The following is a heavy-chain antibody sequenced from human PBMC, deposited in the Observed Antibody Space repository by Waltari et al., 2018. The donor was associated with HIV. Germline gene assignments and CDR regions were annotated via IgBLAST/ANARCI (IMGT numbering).Heavy chain of an antibody. J-gene: IGHJ6*03. Sequence: EVQLVQSGAEVNKHGESLKISCRGSGYSFSSYWIGWVRPMPGEGLEWMGIIYPGDSHTRYSPSFQGQVTISADKSISTAYLQWSSLKASDTAMYYCARGPYSRSSPYFYFYYYMDVWGRGTTVTVSS. D-gene: IGHD6-6*01. CDR3: ARGPYSRSSPYFYFYYYMDV. CDR2: IYPGDSHT. V-gene: IGHV5-51*01. CDR1: GYSFSSYW.